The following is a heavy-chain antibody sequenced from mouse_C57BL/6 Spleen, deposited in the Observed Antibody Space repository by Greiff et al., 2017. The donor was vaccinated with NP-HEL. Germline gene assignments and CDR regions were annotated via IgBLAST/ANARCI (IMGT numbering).Heavy chain of an antibody. J-gene: IGHJ4*01. V-gene: IGHV1-55*01. D-gene: IGHD1-1*01. CDR3: ARYGSSWAMDY. Sequence: QVQLQQSGAELVKPGASVKMSCKASGYTFTSYWITWVKQRPGQGLEWIGDIYPGSGSTNYNEKFKSKATLTVDTSSSTAYMQLSSLTSEDSAVYYCARYGSSWAMDYWGQGTSVTVSS. CDR2: IYPGSGST. CDR1: GYTFTSYW.